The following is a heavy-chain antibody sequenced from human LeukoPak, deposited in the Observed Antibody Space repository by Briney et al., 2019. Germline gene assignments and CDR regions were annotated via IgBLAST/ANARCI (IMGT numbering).Heavy chain of an antibody. V-gene: IGHV3-23*01. CDR1: GFTFNSYA. D-gene: IGHD2-15*01. CDR3: AKAPTGYCSGGSCYHFDY. CDR2: ISGSGGNT. Sequence: PGGSLRLSCAASGFTFNSYAMSWGRQAPGRGREWVSAISGSGGNTYYADSVKGRFTISRDNSKNTLYLQMNSLSAEDTAVYYCAKAPTGYCSGGSCYHFDYWGQGTQVTVSS. J-gene: IGHJ4*02.